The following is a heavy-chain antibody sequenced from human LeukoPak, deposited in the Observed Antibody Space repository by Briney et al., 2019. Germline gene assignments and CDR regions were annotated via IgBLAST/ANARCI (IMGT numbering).Heavy chain of an antibody. Sequence: QTGGSLRLSCAASGFTFSSYGMHWVRQAPGKGLEWVAVIWYDGSNKYYADSVKGRFTISRDNPKNTLYLQMNSLRAEDTAVYYCARGRWLQLPDYWGQGTLVTVSS. J-gene: IGHJ4*02. CDR1: GFTFSSYG. CDR3: ARGRWLQLPDY. CDR2: IWYDGSNK. D-gene: IGHD5-24*01. V-gene: IGHV3-33*01.